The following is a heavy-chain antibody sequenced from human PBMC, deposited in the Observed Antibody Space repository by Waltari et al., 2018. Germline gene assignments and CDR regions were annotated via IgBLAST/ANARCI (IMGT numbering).Heavy chain of an antibody. J-gene: IGHJ4*02. CDR3: ARWRGYQSEFDY. CDR1: GFTFSNYA. Sequence: EVQLAESGGGLVQPGGSLRLSCAASGFTFSNYAMAWVRQAPGKGVQWVANIREVGGEEYCVDSVKGRFTISRDNVKNCLYLQMNGLRVEDMAVYYCARWRGYQSEFDYWGQGTLVTVSS. V-gene: IGHV3-7*01. D-gene: IGHD5-18*01. CDR2: IREVGGEE.